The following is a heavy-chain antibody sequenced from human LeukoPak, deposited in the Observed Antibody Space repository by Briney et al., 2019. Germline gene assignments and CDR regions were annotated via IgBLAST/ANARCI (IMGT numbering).Heavy chain of an antibody. D-gene: IGHD6-19*01. Sequence: PGGSLRLSCAASGFTFSSYAMSWVRQAPGKGLEWVSAISGSGGSTYYADSVKGRFTISRDNSKNTLYLQMNSLRAEDAAVYYCARCGYSSGWYEYYFDYWGQGTLVTVSS. CDR1: GFTFSSYA. CDR2: ISGSGGST. J-gene: IGHJ4*02. V-gene: IGHV3-23*01. CDR3: ARCGYSSGWYEYYFDY.